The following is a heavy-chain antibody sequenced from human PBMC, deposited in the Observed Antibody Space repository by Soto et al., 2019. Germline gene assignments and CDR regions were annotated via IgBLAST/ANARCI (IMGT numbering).Heavy chain of an antibody. J-gene: IGHJ3*02. D-gene: IGHD3-9*01. Sequence: GGSLRLSCAASGFTFSSYGMHWVRQAPGKGLEWVAVIWYDGSNKYYADSVKGRFTISRDNSKNTLYLQMNSLRAEDTAVYYCAREGYDILTGYRIWAFDIWGQGTMVTVSS. CDR1: GFTFSSYG. CDR3: AREGYDILTGYRIWAFDI. V-gene: IGHV3-33*01. CDR2: IWYDGSNK.